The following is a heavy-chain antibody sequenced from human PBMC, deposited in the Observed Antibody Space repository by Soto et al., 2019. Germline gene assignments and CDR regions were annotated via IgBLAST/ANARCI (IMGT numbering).Heavy chain of an antibody. Sequence: SATLSLTCTVSAGSIGSGGYYWSWVREHPGKGLEWIGYIYYSGSTYYNPSLKSRVTISVDTSKNPYSLKLSSVTAADTAVYYCARDRLTGDPDAFDIWGQGTMVTVSS. J-gene: IGHJ3*02. CDR2: IYYSGST. V-gene: IGHV4-31*03. D-gene: IGHD7-27*01. CDR3: ARDRLTGDPDAFDI. CDR1: AGSIGSGGYY.